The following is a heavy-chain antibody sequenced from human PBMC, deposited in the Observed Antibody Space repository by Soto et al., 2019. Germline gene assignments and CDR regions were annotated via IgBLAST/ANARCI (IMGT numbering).Heavy chain of an antibody. D-gene: IGHD6-13*01. CDR1: GDSFSSYA. CDR3: AASDSSSWQHDY. Sequence: QVQLVQSGAELKKPGSSVRVSCKISGDSFSSYAISWVRQAPGEGLEWVGGIIPIFEPANYAQKFQGRVTITAVESTTTAYIEVTRLRPEDTAIFYCAASDSSSWQHDYWGQGTLITVSS. CDR2: IIPIFEPA. V-gene: IGHV1-69*01. J-gene: IGHJ4*02.